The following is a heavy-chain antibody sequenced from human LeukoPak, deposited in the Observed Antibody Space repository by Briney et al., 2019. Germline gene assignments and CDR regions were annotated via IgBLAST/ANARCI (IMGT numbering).Heavy chain of an antibody. J-gene: IGHJ4*02. CDR1: GYTFTGYY. CDR3: ARDRAVAGTPLHFDY. D-gene: IGHD6-19*01. CDR2: INPNSGGT. V-gene: IGHV1-2*02. Sequence: GASVKVSRKASGYTFTGYYMHWVRQAPGQGLEWMGWINPNSGGTNYAQKFRGRVTMTRDTSISTAYMELSRLRSDDTAVYYCARDRAVAGTPLHFDYWGQGTLVTVSS.